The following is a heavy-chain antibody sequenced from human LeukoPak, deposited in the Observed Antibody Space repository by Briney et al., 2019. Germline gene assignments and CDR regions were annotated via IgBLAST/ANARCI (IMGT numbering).Heavy chain of an antibody. CDR2: IYYSGST. Sequence: PSETLSLTCTVSGSSINSGYYWGWIRQPPGKGLEWIGSIYYSGSTYYNPSLKSRVTISVDTSRNQFSLKLSSVTAADTAVHYCARTRPSGLRFFLGYYYMDVWGKGTTVTVSS. J-gene: IGHJ6*03. CDR1: GSSINSGYY. CDR3: ARTRPSGLRFFLGYYYMDV. V-gene: IGHV4-38-2*02. D-gene: IGHD3-3*01.